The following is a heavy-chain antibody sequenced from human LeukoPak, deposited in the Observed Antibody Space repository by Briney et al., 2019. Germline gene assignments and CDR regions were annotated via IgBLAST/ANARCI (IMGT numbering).Heavy chain of an antibody. D-gene: IGHD1-26*01. V-gene: IGHV3-21*01. CDR3: ARDPYSGSYGNYYYYFMDV. Sequence: PGGSLRLSCAASGFTFSSHSMNWVRQAPGKGLEWVSSITSGSSYIYYADLVKGRFTISRDNAKNSLYLQMNSLRAEDTAVYYCARDPYSGSYGNYYYYFMDVWGEGTTVTISS. CDR2: ITSGSSYI. J-gene: IGHJ6*03. CDR1: GFTFSSHS.